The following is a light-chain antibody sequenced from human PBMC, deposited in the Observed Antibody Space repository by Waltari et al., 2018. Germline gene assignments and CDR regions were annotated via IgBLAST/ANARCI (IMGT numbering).Light chain of an antibody. V-gene: IGKV1-39*01. CDR1: QSISTY. CDR2: TAS. Sequence: DIQMTQSPSSLSASVGDRVTITCRASQSISTYLNWYQQKPRGAPKLLISTASTLQSGVPPRFSGSGSGTDFTLTISGLQPDDFATYYCQQYNSYSPWTFGQGTKVEIK. CDR3: QQYNSYSPWT. J-gene: IGKJ1*01.